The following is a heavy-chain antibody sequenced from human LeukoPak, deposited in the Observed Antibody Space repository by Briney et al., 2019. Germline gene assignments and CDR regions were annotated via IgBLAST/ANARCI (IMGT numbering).Heavy chain of an antibody. V-gene: IGHV3-30*02. CDR1: GFTFSSYG. Sequence: PGGSLRLSCVACGFTFSSYGMQWVRQAPGKGLEWVAFIGFDGSKIYYAASVKGRFTISRENSKNTVNLQMNSLRVEDTAVYYCAKDSDTYGHRHFDHWGQGTLVTVSS. CDR2: IGFDGSKI. CDR3: AKDSDTYGHRHFDH. J-gene: IGHJ4*02. D-gene: IGHD2-8*01.